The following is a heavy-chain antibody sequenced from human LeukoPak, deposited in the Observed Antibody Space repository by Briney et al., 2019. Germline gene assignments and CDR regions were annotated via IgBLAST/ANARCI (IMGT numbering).Heavy chain of an antibody. CDR1: GFTFSRYA. D-gene: IGHD5-24*01. CDR2: ISYAGDNK. Sequence: PGGSLRLSCLASGFTFSRYAMHWVRRAPGKGLEWVALISYAGDNKQYADSVKGRFNISRDDYRNMLHLQMDSLRPEDTAVYYCARDRRLQLEFFEYWGQGILVTVTS. J-gene: IGHJ4*02. V-gene: IGHV3-30-3*01. CDR3: ARDRRLQLEFFEY.